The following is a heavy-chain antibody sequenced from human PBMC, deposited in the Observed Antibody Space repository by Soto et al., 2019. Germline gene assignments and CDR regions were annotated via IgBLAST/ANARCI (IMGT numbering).Heavy chain of an antibody. CDR3: AKDGQV. CDR1: GFIFDDYA. Sequence: VQLVESGGGLVQPGRSLRLSCAASGFIFDDYAMHWVRQAPGKGLEWVSGISWNSGDIRYADSVKGRFTISRDNAKNSLYLQMNSLRAEDTALYYCAKDGQVWGQGTLVTVSS. J-gene: IGHJ4*02. CDR2: ISWNSGDI. V-gene: IGHV3-9*01.